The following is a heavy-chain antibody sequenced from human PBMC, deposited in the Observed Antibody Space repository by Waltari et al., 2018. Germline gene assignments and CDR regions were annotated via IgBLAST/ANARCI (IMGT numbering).Heavy chain of an antibody. V-gene: IGHV4-39*01. J-gene: IGHJ4*02. CDR3: ARHGGYFSNFDY. D-gene: IGHD2-21*01. CDR2: IYHSGTT. Sequence: QLQLQESGPGLVKPSETLSLTCTVSGGHISTIGYYWAWVRQPPGKGLEWIGTIYHSGTTYYNPSLESRVTISVDTSRNQFSLKLRSVTAADTAVYYCARHGGYFSNFDYWGQGTLVTVSS. CDR1: GGHISTIGYY.